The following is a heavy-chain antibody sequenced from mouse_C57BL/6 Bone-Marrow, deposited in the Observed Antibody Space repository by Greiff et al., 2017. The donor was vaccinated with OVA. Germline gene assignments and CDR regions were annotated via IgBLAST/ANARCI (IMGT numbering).Heavy chain of an antibody. CDR2: ISSGSSTI. Sequence: EVMLVASGGGLVKPGGSLKLSCAASGFTFSDYGMHWVRQAPEKGLEWVAYISSGSSTIYYADTVKGRFTISRDNAKNTLFLQMTSLRSEDTAMYYCALLTGDWYFDVWGTGTTVTVSS. CDR3: ALLTGDWYFDV. CDR1: GFTFSDYG. J-gene: IGHJ1*03. D-gene: IGHD4-1*01. V-gene: IGHV5-17*01.